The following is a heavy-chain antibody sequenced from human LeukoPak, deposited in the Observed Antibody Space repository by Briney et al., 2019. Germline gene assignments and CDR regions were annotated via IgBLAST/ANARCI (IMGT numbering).Heavy chain of an antibody. CDR2: IKQDGSEK. CDR3: ARDGEYDFWSGYYDPFFDY. V-gene: IGHV3-7*03. J-gene: IGHJ4*02. Sequence: GGSLRLSCAASGFTFSSYWMSWVRQAPGKGLEWVANIKQDGSEKYYVDSVKGRFTISRDSAKNSLYLQMNSLRAEDKAVYYCARDGEYDFWSGYYDPFFDYWGQGTLVTVSS. D-gene: IGHD3-3*01. CDR1: GFTFSSYW.